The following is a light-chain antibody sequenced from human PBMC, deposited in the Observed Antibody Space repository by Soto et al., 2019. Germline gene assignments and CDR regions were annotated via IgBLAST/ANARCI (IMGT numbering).Light chain of an antibody. CDR2: RNN. CDR1: RSNVGAGYD. CDR3: QSYDSSLSGYVV. J-gene: IGLJ2*01. V-gene: IGLV1-40*01. Sequence: QSVLTQPPSVSGAPGQRVTISCTGSRSNVGAGYDVHWYQQLPGTAPKLLIYRNNNRPSGVPDRFSGSKSGTSASLAITGLQAEDEAYYYCQSYDSSLSGYVVFGGGTKVTVL.